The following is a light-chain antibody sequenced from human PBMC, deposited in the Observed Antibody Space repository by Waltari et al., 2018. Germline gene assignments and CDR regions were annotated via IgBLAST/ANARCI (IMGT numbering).Light chain of an antibody. CDR3: SSYAGSNNFGVV. J-gene: IGLJ2*01. CDR2: EVS. CDR1: SSAVGGYNY. Sequence: QSALTQPPSASGSPGQSVTISCTGTSSAVGGYNYVSWYQQHPGKAPKLMIYEVSKRPSGVPERFSGSKSGNTASLTVAGLQAEDEADYYCSSYAGSNNFGVVFGGGTKLTVL. V-gene: IGLV2-8*01.